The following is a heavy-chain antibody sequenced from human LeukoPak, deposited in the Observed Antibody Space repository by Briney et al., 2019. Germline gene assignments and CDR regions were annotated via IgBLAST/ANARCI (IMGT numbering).Heavy chain of an antibody. V-gene: IGHV3-66*01. Sequence: GGSLRLSCAASGFTVSSDYMGWVRQAPEKGLEWVSLISSGGSTYYADSLKGRFTISRDNSKNTLYLQMSRLRVEDTAVYYCARASEGGPSDWGQGTLVSVSS. D-gene: IGHD3-16*01. CDR1: GFTVSSDY. CDR2: ISSGGST. CDR3: ARASEGGPSD. J-gene: IGHJ4*02.